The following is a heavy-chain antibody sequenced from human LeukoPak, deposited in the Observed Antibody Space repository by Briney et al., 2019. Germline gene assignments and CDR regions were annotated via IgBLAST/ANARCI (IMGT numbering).Heavy chain of an antibody. CDR3: ARETLSSSWTYDY. Sequence: GGSLRLSCAASGFTFNNYNMNWVRQAPGKGLEWVSYISSSGTLIYYADSVKGRFTISRDNAKNSLYLQMIGLGAEDTAVYYCARETLSSSWTYDYWGQGTLVTVSS. V-gene: IGHV3-48*01. CDR1: GFTFNNYN. CDR2: ISSSGTLI. J-gene: IGHJ4*02. D-gene: IGHD6-13*01.